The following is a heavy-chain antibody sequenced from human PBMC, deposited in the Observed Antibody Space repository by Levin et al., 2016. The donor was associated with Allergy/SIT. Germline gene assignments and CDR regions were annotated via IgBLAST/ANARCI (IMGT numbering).Heavy chain of an antibody. D-gene: IGHD3-9*01. J-gene: IGHJ6*02. CDR3: ARIRATIFWEGYYYGMDV. CDR2: IFSNDEK. CDR1: GFSLSNARMG. V-gene: IGHV2-26*01. Sequence: SGPTLVKPTETLTLTCTVSGFSLSNARMGVSWIRQPPGKALEWLAHIFSNDEKSYSTSLKSRLTISKDTSKSQVVLTMTNMDPVDTATYYCARIRATIFWEGYYYGMDVWGQGTTVTVSS.